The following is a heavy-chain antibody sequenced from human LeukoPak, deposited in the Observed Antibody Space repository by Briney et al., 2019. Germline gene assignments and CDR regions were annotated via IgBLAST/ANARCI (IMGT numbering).Heavy chain of an antibody. V-gene: IGHV4-61*01. D-gene: IGHD3-10*01. J-gene: IGHJ6*03. CDR3: ARAPYGSDTNNYYMDV. CDR2: SYYSRST. Sequence: SETLSLTCTVSGGSISSSSYHWSWLRQPPGKGLEWIGFSYYSRSTNYNPSLKSRVTISVDTSKNQFSLKLSSVTAADTAVYYCARAPYGSDTNNYYMDVWGKGTTVTVSS. CDR1: GGSISSSSYH.